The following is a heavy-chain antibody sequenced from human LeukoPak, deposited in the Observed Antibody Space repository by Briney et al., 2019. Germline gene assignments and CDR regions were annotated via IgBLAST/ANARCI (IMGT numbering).Heavy chain of an antibody. CDR1: GFTISSYG. CDR2: MQFHGSST. V-gene: IGHV3-30*02. D-gene: IGHD3-22*01. Sequence: GGSLRLSCAASGFTISSYGMHWVRQAPGKGLEWVAFMQFHGSSTYYADSVKGRFTISRDISKNTLYLQMSSLRPEDTAVYYCAKYHSSSYDYALEGGHWGQGTLVTVSS. J-gene: IGHJ4*02. CDR3: AKYHSSSYDYALEGGH.